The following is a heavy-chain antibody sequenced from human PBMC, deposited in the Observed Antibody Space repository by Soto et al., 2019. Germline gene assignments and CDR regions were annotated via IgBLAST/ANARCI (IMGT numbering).Heavy chain of an antibody. CDR2: INHSGST. J-gene: IGHJ6*03. V-gene: IGHV4-34*01. D-gene: IGHD6-13*01. CDR3: ARGLGGAAAGLWYYYMDV. CDR1: GGSFSGYY. Sequence: SETLSLTCAVYGGSFSGYYWSWIRQPPGKGLEWIGEINHSGSTNYNPSLKSRVTISVDTSKNQFSLKLSSVTAADTAVYYGARGLGGAAAGLWYYYMDVWGKGTTVTVSS.